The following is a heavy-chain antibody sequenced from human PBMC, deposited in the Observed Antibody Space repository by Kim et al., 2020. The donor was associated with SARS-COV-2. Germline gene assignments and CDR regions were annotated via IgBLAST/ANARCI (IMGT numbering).Heavy chain of an antibody. D-gene: IGHD3-3*01. Sequence: VKGRYTISEDNAKNSLYLQMNILRDEDTAVYYCASDYDFWSGYYPSNFDYWGQGTLVTVSS. CDR3: ASDYDFWSGYYPSNFDY. V-gene: IGHV3-48*02. J-gene: IGHJ4*02.